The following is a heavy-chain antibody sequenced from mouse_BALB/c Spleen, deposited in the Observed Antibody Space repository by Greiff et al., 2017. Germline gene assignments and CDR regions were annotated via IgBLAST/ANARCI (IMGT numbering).Heavy chain of an antibody. CDR2: ISDGGSYT. V-gene: IGHV5-4*02. Sequence: DVMLVESGGGLVKPGGSLKLSCAASGFTFSDYYMYWVRQTPEKRLEWVATISDGGSYTYYPDSVKGRFTISRDNAKNNLYLQMSSLKSEDTAMYYCAREGYGNYDFAYWGQGTLVTVSA. CDR1: GFTFSDYY. J-gene: IGHJ3*01. CDR3: AREGYGNYDFAY. D-gene: IGHD2-1*01.